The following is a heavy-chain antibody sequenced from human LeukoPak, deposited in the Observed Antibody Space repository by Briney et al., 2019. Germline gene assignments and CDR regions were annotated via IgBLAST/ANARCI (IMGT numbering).Heavy chain of an antibody. CDR3: ARGGYYYDSSGYYLFDY. CDR1: GYTFTGYY. D-gene: IGHD3-22*01. J-gene: IGHJ4*02. Sequence: GASVKVSCKASGYTFTGYYMHWVRQAPGQGLEWMGWINPSSGGTNYALKFQGRVTMTRDTSISTAYMELSRLRSDDTAVYYCARGGYYYDSSGYYLFDYWGQGTLVTVSS. CDR2: INPSSGGT. V-gene: IGHV1-2*02.